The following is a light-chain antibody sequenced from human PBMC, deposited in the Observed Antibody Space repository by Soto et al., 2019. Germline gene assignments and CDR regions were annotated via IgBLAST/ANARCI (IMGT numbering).Light chain of an antibody. CDR3: QQYKIWPLT. J-gene: IGKJ4*01. V-gene: IGKV3-15*01. Sequence: EIVMTQSPATLSVSPGERATLSCRASQSIGNDLAWYQQKPGRSPRLLIYESSTRATDVPVRFSGSGSGTEFTLTITSLQSQDLASYYCQQYKIWPLTFAVETKVEIE. CDR2: ESS. CDR1: QSIGND.